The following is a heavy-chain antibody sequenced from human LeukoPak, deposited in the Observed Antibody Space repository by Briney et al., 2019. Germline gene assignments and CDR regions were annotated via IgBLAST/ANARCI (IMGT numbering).Heavy chain of an antibody. J-gene: IGHJ6*03. CDR2: INSNSGGT. CDR3: ARAGDYYYYYMDV. Sequence: ASVKVSCKASGYTCTGYYMHWVRQAPGQGLEWMGWINSNSGGTNYAQKFQGRVTMTRDTSICTAYMELSRLRSDDTAVYYCARAGDYYYYYMDVWGKGTTVTVSS. V-gene: IGHV1-2*02. D-gene: IGHD4-17*01. CDR1: GYTCTGYY.